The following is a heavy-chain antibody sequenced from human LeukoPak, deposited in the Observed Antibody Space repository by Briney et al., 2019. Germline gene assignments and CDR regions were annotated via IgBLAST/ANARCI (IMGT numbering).Heavy chain of an antibody. Sequence: SETLSLTCAVYGGSFSGYYWSWIRQPPGKGLEWIGEINHSGSTNYNPSLKSRVTISVDTSKNQFSLKLSSVTAADTAVYYCARASYYGSGSSPYYYYYYMDVWGKGTTVTISS. CDR1: GGSFSGYY. J-gene: IGHJ6*03. V-gene: IGHV4-34*01. CDR3: ARASYYGSGSSPYYYYYYMDV. CDR2: INHSGST. D-gene: IGHD3-10*01.